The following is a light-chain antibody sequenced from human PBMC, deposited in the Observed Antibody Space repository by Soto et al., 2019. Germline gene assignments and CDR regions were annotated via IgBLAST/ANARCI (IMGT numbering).Light chain of an antibody. CDR1: HIVSSN. V-gene: IGKV3-15*01. J-gene: IGKJ5*01. CDR3: QQYKNWPWT. Sequence: EIVMTQSPDTLSVSPGERATLSCRASHIVSSNLAWYQHKAGQAPRLLIYGASTRATGIPARFSGSGSGTEFSLTISSLQSEDFAVYYCQQYKNWPWTFGQGTRLEIK. CDR2: GAS.